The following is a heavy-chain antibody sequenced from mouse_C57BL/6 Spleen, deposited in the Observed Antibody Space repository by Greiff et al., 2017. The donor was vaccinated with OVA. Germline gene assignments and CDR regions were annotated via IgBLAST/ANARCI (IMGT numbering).Heavy chain of an antibody. CDR2: ISYDGSN. J-gene: IGHJ2*01. D-gene: IGHD1-1*01. V-gene: IGHV3-6*01. CDR1: GYSITSGYY. Sequence: DVHLVESGPGLVKPSQSLSLTCSVTGYSITSGYYWNWIRQFPGNKLEWMGYISYDGSNNYNPSLKNRISITRDTSKNQFFLKLNSVTTEDTATYYCARGGYYGSSWDYFDYWGQGTTLTVSS. CDR3: ARGGYYGSSWDYFDY.